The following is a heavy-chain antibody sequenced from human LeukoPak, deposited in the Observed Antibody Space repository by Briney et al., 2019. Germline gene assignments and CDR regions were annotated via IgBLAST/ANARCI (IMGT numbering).Heavy chain of an antibody. CDR2: ISYDGSNK. V-gene: IGHV3-30*03. CDR3: ARAYQITMIEFWFDP. CDR1: GFTFSSYG. Sequence: GGSLRLSCAASGFTFSSYGMHWVRQAPGKGLEWVAVISYDGSNKYYADSVKGRFTISRDNAKNSLYLQMNSLRAEDTAVYYCARAYQITMIEFWFDPWGQGTLVTVSS. J-gene: IGHJ5*02. D-gene: IGHD3-22*01.